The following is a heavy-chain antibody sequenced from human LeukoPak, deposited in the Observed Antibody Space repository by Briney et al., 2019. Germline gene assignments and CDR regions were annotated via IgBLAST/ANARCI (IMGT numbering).Heavy chain of an antibody. CDR1: GFTFSSYG. CDR2: IWYDGSNK. J-gene: IGHJ4*02. V-gene: IGHV3-33*01. Sequence: GGSLRLSCAASGFTFSSYGMHWVRQAPGKGLEWVAVIWYDGSNKYYADSVKGRFTISRDNSKNSLYLQMNSLRAEDTAVYYCARDLGCSGGTCYSFDYWGQGTLVTVSS. D-gene: IGHD2-15*01. CDR3: ARDLGCSGGTCYSFDY.